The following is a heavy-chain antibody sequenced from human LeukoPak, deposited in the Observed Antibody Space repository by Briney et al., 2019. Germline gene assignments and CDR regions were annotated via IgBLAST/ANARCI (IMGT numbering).Heavy chain of an antibody. J-gene: IGHJ3*02. CDR3: ARARDQITMVRGVIITGAFDI. CDR1: GGTFSSYA. D-gene: IGHD3-10*01. Sequence: AASVKVSCKASGGTFSSYAISWVRQAPGQGLGWMGGIIPIFGTANYAQKFQGRVTITADKSTSTAYMELSSLRSEDTAVYYCARARDQITMVRGVIITGAFDIWGQGTMVTVSS. CDR2: IIPIFGTA. V-gene: IGHV1-69*06.